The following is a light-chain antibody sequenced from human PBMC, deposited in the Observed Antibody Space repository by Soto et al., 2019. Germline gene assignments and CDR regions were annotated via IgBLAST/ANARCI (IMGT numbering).Light chain of an antibody. Sequence: EIVMTQSPATLSVSPGERATLSCIARQSVSSNLAWYQQKPGQAPRLLIYGASTRATGIPARFSGSGSGKEFPLTISSLQYEDFAVYYCQQYNNWPPYTFGQGTKLEIK. CDR3: QQYNNWPPYT. V-gene: IGKV3-15*01. CDR1: QSVSSN. J-gene: IGKJ2*01. CDR2: GAS.